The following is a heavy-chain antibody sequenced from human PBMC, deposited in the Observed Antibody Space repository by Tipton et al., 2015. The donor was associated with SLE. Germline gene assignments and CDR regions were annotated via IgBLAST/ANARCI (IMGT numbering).Heavy chain of an antibody. J-gene: IGHJ5*02. D-gene: IGHD3-10*01. CDR1: GFSFSNHW. Sequence: SLRLSCAASGFSFSNHWMSWVRQAPGEGLEWLANIGLDGSKSYYADSVKGRFTISRDNSKNTLYLQMNSLRAEDTAVYYCARGILWFGELLEEDWFDPWGQGTLVTVSS. V-gene: IGHV3-7*01. CDR2: IGLDGSKS. CDR3: ARGILWFGELLEEDWFDP.